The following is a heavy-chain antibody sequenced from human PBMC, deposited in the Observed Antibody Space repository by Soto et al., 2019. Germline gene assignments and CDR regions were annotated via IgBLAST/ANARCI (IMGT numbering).Heavy chain of an antibody. CDR1: GFTFGDYA. CDR2: IRSKAYGGTT. Sequence: GGSLRLSCTASGFTFGDYAMSWVRQAPGKGLEWVGFIRSKAYGGTTEYAAPVKGRFTISRDDSKSIAYLQMNSLKTEDTAVYYCTIAGIVGATTDGAFDIWGQGTMVTVSS. CDR3: TIAGIVGATTDGAFDI. D-gene: IGHD1-26*01. J-gene: IGHJ3*02. V-gene: IGHV3-49*04.